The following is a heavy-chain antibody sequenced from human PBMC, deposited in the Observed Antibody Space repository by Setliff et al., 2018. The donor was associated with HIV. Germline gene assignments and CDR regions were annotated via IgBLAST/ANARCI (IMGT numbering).Heavy chain of an antibody. CDR2: INSASGGT. J-gene: IGHJ3*02. Sequence: ASVKVSCKASGYTFTDYYIHWVRQAPGQGLEWMGWINSASGGTNYAQNFQGRVTVTRDTSINTAYVELNSLKSDDTAVYYCARDYLHVFDIWGQGTLVTVSS. CDR3: ARDYLHVFDI. V-gene: IGHV1-2*02. CDR1: GYTFTDYY.